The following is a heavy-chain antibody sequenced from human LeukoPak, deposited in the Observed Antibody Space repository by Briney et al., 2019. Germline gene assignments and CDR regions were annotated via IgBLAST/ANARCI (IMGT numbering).Heavy chain of an antibody. CDR2: INPNSGGT. J-gene: IGHJ5*02. D-gene: IGHD5-18*01. Sequence: ASVKVSCKASGYTFTCYYMHWVRQAPGQGLEWMGWINPNSGGTNYAQKFQGRVTMTRDTSISTAYMELSRLRSDDTAVYYCARVSPNRRISYGYQNWFDPWGQGTLVSVSS. CDR3: ARVSPNRRISYGYQNWFDP. CDR1: GYTFTCYY. V-gene: IGHV1-2*02.